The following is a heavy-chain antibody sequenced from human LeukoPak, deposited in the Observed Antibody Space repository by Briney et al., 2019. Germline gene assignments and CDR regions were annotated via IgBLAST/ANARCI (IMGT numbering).Heavy chain of an antibody. CDR2: INHSGST. V-gene: IGHV4-34*01. D-gene: IGHD3-3*01. Sequence: SETLSLTCAVYGGSFSGYYWSWIRQPPGKGLEWIGEINHSGSTNYNPSLKSRVTISVDTSKNQFSLKLSSVTAADTAVYYCARARPFITIFSQPYYYYMDVWGKGTTVTVSS. CDR3: ARARPFITIFSQPYYYYMDV. CDR1: GGSFSGYY. J-gene: IGHJ6*03.